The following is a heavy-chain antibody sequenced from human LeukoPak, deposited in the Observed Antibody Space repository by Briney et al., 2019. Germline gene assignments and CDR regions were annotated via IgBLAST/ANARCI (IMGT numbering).Heavy chain of an antibody. V-gene: IGHV3-11*04. D-gene: IGHD3-22*01. CDR3: AVQITMIVVVPYFDY. CDR1: GLTFSDYY. Sequence: PGGSLRLSCAASGLTFSDYYMTWIRQAPGKGLEWVSSISGTGTTIYSADSVRCRFTVSRDNARNSLFLHMNSLRAEDTAVYYCAVQITMIVVVPYFDYWGQGTLVTVSS. CDR2: ISGTGTTI. J-gene: IGHJ4*02.